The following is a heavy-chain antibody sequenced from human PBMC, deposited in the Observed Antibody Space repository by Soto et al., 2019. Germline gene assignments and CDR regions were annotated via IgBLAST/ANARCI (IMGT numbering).Heavy chain of an antibody. V-gene: IGHV3-9*01. Sequence: GGSLRLSCAASGFTFCDYAIRWVRQAPLKCLEWVSGISWNSGSIGYADSVKGRFTISRDNAKNSLYLQMNSLRAEDTAIYYCAKGSFGFDYWGQGTLVTVSS. J-gene: IGHJ4*02. CDR3: AKGSFGFDY. CDR1: GFTFCDYA. D-gene: IGHD3-10*01. CDR2: ISWNSGSI.